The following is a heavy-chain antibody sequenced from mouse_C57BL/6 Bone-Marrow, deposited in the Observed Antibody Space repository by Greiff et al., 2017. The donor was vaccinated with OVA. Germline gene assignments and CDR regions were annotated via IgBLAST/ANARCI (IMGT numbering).Heavy chain of an antibody. D-gene: IGHD1-1*01. CDR2: IDPSDSYT. CDR1: GYTFTSYW. V-gene: IGHV1-69*01. CDR3: ARPQYYDSAYAMDY. J-gene: IGHJ4*01. Sequence: QVQLQQPGAELVMPGASVKLSCKASGYTFTSYWMHWVKQRPGQGLEWIGEIDPSDSYTNSNQKFKGKSTLTVDKSSSTAYMQLSSLTSEDSAVYYCARPQYYDSAYAMDYWGQGTSVTVSS.